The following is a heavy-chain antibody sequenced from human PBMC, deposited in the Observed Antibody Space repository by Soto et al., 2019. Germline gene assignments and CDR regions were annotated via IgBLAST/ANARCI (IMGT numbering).Heavy chain of an antibody. D-gene: IGHD2-15*01. V-gene: IGHV4-59*08. J-gene: IGHJ4*02. CDR3: ARRYGGNFDY. CDR1: GGSISSYY. Sequence: QVQLQESCPGLVKPSETLSLTCTVSGGSISSYYWSWIRQPPGKGLEWIGYIYYSGSTNYNPSLEGRVALSVDTSKNQFSLKRSSVTAAATAVYYCARRYGGNFDYWGQGTLVTVSS. CDR2: IYYSGST.